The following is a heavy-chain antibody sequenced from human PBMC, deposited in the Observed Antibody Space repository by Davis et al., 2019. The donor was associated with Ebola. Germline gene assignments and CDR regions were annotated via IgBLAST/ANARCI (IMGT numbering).Heavy chain of an antibody. CDR3: ARAGTGRFLEWLLYDYYYGMDV. CDR2: IKQDGSEK. Sequence: GGSLRLSCAASGFTFSSYWMSWVRQAPGKGLEWVVNIKQDGSEKYYVDSVKGRFTISRDNAKNSLYLQMNSLRAEDTAVYYCARAGTGRFLEWLLYDYYYGMDVWGKGTTVTVSS. J-gene: IGHJ6*04. CDR1: GFTFSSYW. V-gene: IGHV3-7*01. D-gene: IGHD3-3*01.